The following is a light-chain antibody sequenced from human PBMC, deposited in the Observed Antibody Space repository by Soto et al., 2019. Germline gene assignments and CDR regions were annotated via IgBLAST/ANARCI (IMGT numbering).Light chain of an antibody. Sequence: VLTQTPATLSLSPGERATLSCRASQTVSRYFAWYQQNPCQAPRLLIYDASNRAAGIPARFSGSGSGTDYTLTISSLEPEDCAVYYCQQRSTWPVHTCGGGTTVEI. CDR1: QTVSRY. V-gene: IGKV3-11*01. CDR2: DAS. J-gene: IGKJ4*02. CDR3: QQRSTWPVHT.